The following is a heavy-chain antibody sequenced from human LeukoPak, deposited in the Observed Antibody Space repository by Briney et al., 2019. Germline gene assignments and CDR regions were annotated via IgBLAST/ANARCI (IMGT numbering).Heavy chain of an antibody. CDR3: ARDITMVRGVSDY. J-gene: IGHJ4*02. CDR1: GFTFSSYW. Sequence: PGGSLRLSCAASGFTFSSYWMHWVRQAPGKGLVWVSLINSDGSSTTYADSVKGRFTISRDNAKNTLYLQMNSLRAEDTAVYYCARDITMVRGVSDYWGQGILVTVSS. V-gene: IGHV3-74*01. D-gene: IGHD3-10*01. CDR2: INSDGSST.